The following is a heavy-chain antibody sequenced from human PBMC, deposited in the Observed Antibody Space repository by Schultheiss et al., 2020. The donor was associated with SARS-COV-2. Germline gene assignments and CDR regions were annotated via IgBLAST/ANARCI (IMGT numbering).Heavy chain of an antibody. CDR3: ARVRKGSSPPRPRGSYYGMDV. Sequence: ASVKVSCKASGYTFTGYYMHWVRQAPGQGLEWMGWINPNSGNTGYAQKFQGRVTMTRDTSISTAYMELSRLRSDDTAVYYCARVRKGSSPPRPRGSYYGMDVWGQGTTVTVSS. CDR2: INPNSGNT. D-gene: IGHD6-6*01. V-gene: IGHV1-2*02. CDR1: GYTFTGYY. J-gene: IGHJ6*02.